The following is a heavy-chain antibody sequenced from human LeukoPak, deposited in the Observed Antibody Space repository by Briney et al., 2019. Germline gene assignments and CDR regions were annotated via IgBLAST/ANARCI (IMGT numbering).Heavy chain of an antibody. CDR2: ISTSSIYI. CDR1: GFTFSSYS. D-gene: IGHD2-2*01. V-gene: IGHV3-21*01. Sequence: PGGSLRLSCAASGFTFSSYSMNWVRQAPGKGLEWVSSISTSSIYIYYADSMKGRFTVSRDNAKKSLYPQMNSLRAEDTAVYYCARGHGVVAASDDAFDIWGQGTMVTVSS. CDR3: ARGHGVVAASDDAFDI. J-gene: IGHJ3*02.